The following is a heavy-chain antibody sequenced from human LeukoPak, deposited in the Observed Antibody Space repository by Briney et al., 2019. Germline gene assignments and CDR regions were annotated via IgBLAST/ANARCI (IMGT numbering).Heavy chain of an antibody. Sequence: KPGGSLRLSCAASGFTLSYNNMNWVRQAPGKGLEWVSLIYSGGPTYYADSVKGRFTISRDNSKNTLYLQMNSLRVEDTAVYYCARHFYDSSGYLHDAFDIWGQGTMVTISS. CDR2: IYSGGPT. D-gene: IGHD3-22*01. J-gene: IGHJ3*02. V-gene: IGHV3-66*04. CDR3: ARHFYDSSGYLHDAFDI. CDR1: GFTLSYNN.